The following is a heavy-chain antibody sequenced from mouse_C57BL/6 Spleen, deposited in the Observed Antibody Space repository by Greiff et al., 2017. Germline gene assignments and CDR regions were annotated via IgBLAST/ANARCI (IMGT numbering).Heavy chain of an antibody. J-gene: IGHJ4*01. CDR2: IYPGSGNT. V-gene: IGHV1-76*01. Sequence: QVQLKESGAELVRPGASVKLSCKASGYTFTDYYINWVKQRPGQGLEWIARIYPGSGNTYYNEKFKGKATLTAEKSSSTAYMQLSSLTSEDSAVYFCAKGATVVGNAMDYWGQGTSVTVSS. CDR3: AKGATVVGNAMDY. CDR1: GYTFTDYY. D-gene: IGHD1-1*01.